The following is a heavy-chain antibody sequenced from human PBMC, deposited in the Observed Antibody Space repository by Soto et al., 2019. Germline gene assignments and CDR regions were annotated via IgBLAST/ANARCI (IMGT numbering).Heavy chain of an antibody. Sequence: GGSLRFSCAPSGFTFSNYWMSWVRQAPGQGLEWVASIKQDGSVKHYVDSVKGRFTISRDYAEKSLHLQMNSLRAEDTAVYYCAKLRGDYTVFDYWGQGARVTVSS. D-gene: IGHD4-17*01. CDR3: AKLRGDYTVFDY. CDR1: GFTFSNYW. J-gene: IGHJ4*02. CDR2: IKQDGSVK. V-gene: IGHV3-7*03.